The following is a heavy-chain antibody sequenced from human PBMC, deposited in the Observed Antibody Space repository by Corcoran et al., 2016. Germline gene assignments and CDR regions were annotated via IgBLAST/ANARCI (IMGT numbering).Heavy chain of an antibody. V-gene: IGHV3-7*01. CDR1: GFTFSSYW. CDR2: IKQDGSEK. Sequence: EVQLVESGGGLVQPGGSLRLSCAASGFTFSSYWMSWVRQAPGRGLEWVANIKQDGSEKYYVDSVKGRFTISRDNAKNSLYLQMNSLRAEDTAVYYCARDLTTYCSGGSCYRPNYYYYYGMDVWGQGTTVTVSS. J-gene: IGHJ6*02. CDR3: ARDLTTYCSGGSCYRPNYYYYYGMDV. D-gene: IGHD2-15*01.